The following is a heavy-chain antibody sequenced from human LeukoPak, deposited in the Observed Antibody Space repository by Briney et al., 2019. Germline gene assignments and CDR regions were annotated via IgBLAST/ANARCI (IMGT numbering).Heavy chain of an antibody. Sequence: ASVKVSCKASGYTFTGYYMHWVRQAPGQGLEWMGWINPNSGGTNYAQKFQGWVTMTRDTSISTAYMELSRLRSDDTAVYYCAREALVGATGVFDIWGQGTMVTVSS. V-gene: IGHV1-2*04. J-gene: IGHJ3*02. D-gene: IGHD1-26*01. CDR2: INPNSGGT. CDR3: AREALVGATGVFDI. CDR1: GYTFTGYY.